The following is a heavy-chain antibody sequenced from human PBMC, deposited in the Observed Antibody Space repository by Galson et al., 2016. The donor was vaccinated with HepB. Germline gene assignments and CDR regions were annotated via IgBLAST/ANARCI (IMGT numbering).Heavy chain of an antibody. J-gene: IGHJ5*01. D-gene: IGHD6-13*01. CDR3: VRAGRQQLMRGFFDF. CDR1: GVSINSLTW. CDR2: ISHPGNT. V-gene: IGHV4-4*02. Sequence: SETLSLTCAVSGVSINSLTWWTWVRLPPGRGLEWIGQISHPGNTNYNPSLKSRVSLAVDTPKNHLSLRLSSLTAADTAVYYCVRAGRQQLMRGFFDFWGQGGLVTVSS.